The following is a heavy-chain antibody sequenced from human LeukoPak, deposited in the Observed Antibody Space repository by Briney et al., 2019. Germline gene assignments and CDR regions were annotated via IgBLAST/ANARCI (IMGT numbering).Heavy chain of an antibody. V-gene: IGHV5-51*01. Sequence: GESLQISCKGLGYSFSNYWNAWVRQRPGKGLEWMGIIYPGGSETRYDPSFQGQVTISADRSTSTAYLQWSSLRASDTAMYYCARASRDGYNQNFDHWGQGTLVTVSS. CDR1: GYSFSNYW. CDR2: IYPGGSET. J-gene: IGHJ4*02. CDR3: ARASRDGYNQNFDH. D-gene: IGHD5-24*01.